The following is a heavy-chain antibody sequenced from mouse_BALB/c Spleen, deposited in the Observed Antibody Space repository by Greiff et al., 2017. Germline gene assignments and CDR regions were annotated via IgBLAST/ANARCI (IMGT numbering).Heavy chain of an antibody. D-gene: IGHD1-2*01. CDR1: GYSFTGYF. V-gene: IGHV1-37*01. Sequence: EVKVVESGPELVKPGASVKISCKASGYSFTGYFMNWVKQSHGKSLEWIGRINPYNGDTFYNQKFKGKATLTVDKSSSTAHMELLSLTSEDSAVYYCGRNYGYKDFDYWGQGTTLTVSS. CDR3: GRNYGYKDFDY. CDR2: INPYNGDT. J-gene: IGHJ2*01.